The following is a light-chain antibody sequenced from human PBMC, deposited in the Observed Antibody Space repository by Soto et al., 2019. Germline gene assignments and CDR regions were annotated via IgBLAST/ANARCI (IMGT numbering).Light chain of an antibody. CDR2: GAS. J-gene: IGKJ1*01. V-gene: IGKV3-20*01. CDR1: QSVSSSY. CDR3: QQYGSSPWT. Sequence: EIVLTQSPGTLSLSPWERATLSCRASQSVSSSYLAWYQQKPGQAPRLLIYGASSRATGIPDRLSGSGSGTDFTLTISRLEPEDFAVYYCQQYGSSPWTFGQGTKV.